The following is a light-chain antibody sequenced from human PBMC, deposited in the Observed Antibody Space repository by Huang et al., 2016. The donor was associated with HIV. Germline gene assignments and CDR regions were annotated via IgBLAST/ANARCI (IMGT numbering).Light chain of an antibody. V-gene: IGKV1-39*01. CDR1: QSISTY. CDR2: AAT. CDR3: QQSYRALWT. Sequence: DIQMTQSPSSLSASVGDRVTITCRASQSISTYLNWYQQKPGKVPKLLIYAATSLQRGVPSRFSGSGSGTDFTLTIGSLQPEDFATYYCQQSYRALWTFGQGTKVEIK. J-gene: IGKJ1*01.